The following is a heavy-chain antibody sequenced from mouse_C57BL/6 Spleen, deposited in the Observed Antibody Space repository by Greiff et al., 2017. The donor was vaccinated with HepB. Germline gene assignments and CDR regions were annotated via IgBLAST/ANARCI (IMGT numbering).Heavy chain of an antibody. D-gene: IGHD1-1*01. V-gene: IGHV5-17*01. CDR1: GFTFSDYG. CDR2: ISSGSSTI. J-gene: IGHJ1*03. Sequence: EVQLQESGGGLVKPGGSLKLSCAASGFTFSDYGMHWVRQAPEKGLEWVAYISSGSSTIYYAAPVKGRFTISRDNAKNTLLLHMTSQRSEDTAMYYCARRPYYYGSSYGYFDVWGTGTTVTVSS. CDR3: ARRPYYYGSSYGYFDV.